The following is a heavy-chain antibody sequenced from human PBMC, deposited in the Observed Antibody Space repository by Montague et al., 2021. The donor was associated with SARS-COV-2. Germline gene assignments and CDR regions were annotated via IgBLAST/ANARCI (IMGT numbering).Heavy chain of an antibody. J-gene: IGHJ6*02. CDR2: IYSGGST. CDR1: GFTVSSNY. CDR3: ARDRYFDWLLSYGMDV. D-gene: IGHD3-9*01. V-gene: IGHV3-66*01. Sequence: SLRLSCAASGFTVSSNYMSWVRQVPGKGLEWVSVIYSGGSTYYADSVKGRFTISRDNSKNTLYLQMNSLRAEDTAVYYCARDRYFDWLLSYGMDVWGQGTTVTVSS.